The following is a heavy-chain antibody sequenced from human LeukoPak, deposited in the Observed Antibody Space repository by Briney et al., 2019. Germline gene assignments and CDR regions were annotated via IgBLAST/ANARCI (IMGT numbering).Heavy chain of an antibody. Sequence: PGGSLRLSCAASGFTFSSYAMSWVRQAPGKGLEWVSAISGSGGSTYYADSVKGRFTISRDNSKNTLYLQMNSLRAEDTAVYYCAKEDIAAADFYYYYGMDVWGQGTTVTVSS. D-gene: IGHD6-13*01. V-gene: IGHV3-23*01. CDR2: ISGSGGST. J-gene: IGHJ6*02. CDR1: GFTFSSYA. CDR3: AKEDIAAADFYYYYGMDV.